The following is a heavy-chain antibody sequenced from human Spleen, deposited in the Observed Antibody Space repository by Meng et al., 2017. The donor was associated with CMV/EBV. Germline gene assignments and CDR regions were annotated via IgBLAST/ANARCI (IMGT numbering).Heavy chain of an antibody. CDR2: ISHDGNTK. J-gene: IGHJ4*02. CDR1: GFTFSDYA. Sequence: GESLKISCTASGFTFSDYAMDWVRQGPGKGLEWVAVISHDGNTKYYADSVKGRFTVSKDNSKNTLYLQMSSLRTEDTAIYYCARAFPRSTACGVVFDRWGQGTLVTVSS. D-gene: IGHD3-3*01. CDR3: ARAFPRSTACGVVFDR. V-gene: IGHV3-30-3*01.